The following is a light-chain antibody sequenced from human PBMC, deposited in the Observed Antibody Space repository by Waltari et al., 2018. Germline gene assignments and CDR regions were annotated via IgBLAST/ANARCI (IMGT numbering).Light chain of an antibody. CDR2: YDD. Sequence: QSVLTQPPSVSEAPRQRVTISCSGSSSNIGHHAVNWYQQLPGKAPKLLIYYDDLLSSGVSDRFSGSKSGTSASLDISGLQSEDEADYYCAAWDDSLNGWLFGGGTKLTVL. V-gene: IGLV1-36*01. CDR3: AAWDDSLNGWL. CDR1: SSNIGHHA. J-gene: IGLJ3*02.